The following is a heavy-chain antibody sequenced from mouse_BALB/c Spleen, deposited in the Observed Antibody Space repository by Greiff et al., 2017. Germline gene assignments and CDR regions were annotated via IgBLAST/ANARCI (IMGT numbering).Heavy chain of an antibody. D-gene: IGHD2-4*01. Sequence: QVHVKQSGAELARPGASVKLSCKASGYSFTDYYINWVKQRTGQGLEWIGGIYPGSGNTYYNEKFTGKAILTADKSSSTAYMQLRSLTSEDSAVYFCAKGTMIKGGFAYWGQGTLVTVSA. CDR2: IYPGSGNT. CDR1: GYSFTDYY. CDR3: AKGTMIKGGFAY. J-gene: IGHJ3*01. V-gene: IGHV1-76*01.